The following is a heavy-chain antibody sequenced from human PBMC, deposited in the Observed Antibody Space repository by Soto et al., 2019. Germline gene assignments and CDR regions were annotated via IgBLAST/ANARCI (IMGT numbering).Heavy chain of an antibody. Sequence: GGSLRLSCAASGFTFSSYAMSWVRQAPGKGLEWVSAISGSGGSTYYADSVKDRFTISRDNSKNTLYLQMNSLRAEDTAVYYCAKSGQQWLLTYFDYWGQGTLVTVSS. CDR3: AKSGQQWLLTYFDY. CDR1: GFTFSSYA. CDR2: ISGSGGST. J-gene: IGHJ4*02. V-gene: IGHV3-23*01. D-gene: IGHD6-19*01.